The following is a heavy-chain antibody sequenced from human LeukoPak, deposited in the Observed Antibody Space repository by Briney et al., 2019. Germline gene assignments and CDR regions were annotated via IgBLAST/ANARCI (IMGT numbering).Heavy chain of an antibody. CDR2: IWYDGSNK. Sequence: GGSLRLSCAASGFTFSSYSMNWVRQAPGKGLEWVAVIWYDGSNKYYADSVKGRFTISRDNSKNTLYLQMNSLRAEDTAVYYCARDGLTYYDILTGYGWFDPWGQGTLVTVSS. J-gene: IGHJ5*02. D-gene: IGHD3-9*01. V-gene: IGHV3-33*08. CDR3: ARDGLTYYDILTGYGWFDP. CDR1: GFTFSSYS.